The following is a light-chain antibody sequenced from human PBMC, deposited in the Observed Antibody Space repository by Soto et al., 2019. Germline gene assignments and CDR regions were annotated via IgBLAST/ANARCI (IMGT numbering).Light chain of an antibody. J-gene: IGKJ1*01. CDR3: QQSYSTPPWT. V-gene: IGKV1-39*01. Sequence: EIPMAQVTSSLGAGCAERGSRTCRGSQSISSYFHWYQQKPRKAPTLLIYAASSLQSGVPSRFSGSGGGTDFTLTISSLQPEDFAAYYCQQSYSTPPWTFGQGTKVDIK. CDR2: AAS. CDR1: QSISSY.